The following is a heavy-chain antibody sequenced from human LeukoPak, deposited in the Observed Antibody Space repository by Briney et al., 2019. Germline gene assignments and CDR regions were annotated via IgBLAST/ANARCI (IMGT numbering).Heavy chain of an antibody. J-gene: IGHJ4*02. D-gene: IGHD4-17*01. CDR2: IIPILGVT. V-gene: IGHV1-69*04. CDR3: ARGDFGDYGVLGY. Sequence: SVKVSCKASGSTFSNYAINWVRQAPGQGLEWMGRIIPILGVTNYAQRFQGRVTITADRSTSTAYMELSSLRSEDTAVYYCARGDFGDYGVLGYWGQGTLVTVSS. CDR1: GSTFSNYA.